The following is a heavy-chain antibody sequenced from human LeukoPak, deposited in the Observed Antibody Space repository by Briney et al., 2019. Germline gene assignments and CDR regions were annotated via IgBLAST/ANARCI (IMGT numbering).Heavy chain of an antibody. CDR1: GGSISSYY. Sequence: KPSEALSLTCTVSGGSISSYYWSWIRQPPGKGLEWIGYIYTSGSTNYNPSLKSRVTISVDTSKNQFSLKLSSVTAADTAVYYCARQRYGSGSSFDYWGQETLVTVSS. J-gene: IGHJ4*02. V-gene: IGHV4-4*09. D-gene: IGHD3-10*01. CDR2: IYTSGST. CDR3: ARQRYGSGSSFDY.